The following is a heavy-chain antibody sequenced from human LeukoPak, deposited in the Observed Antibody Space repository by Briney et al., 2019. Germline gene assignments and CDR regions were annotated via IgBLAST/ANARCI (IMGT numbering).Heavy chain of an antibody. CDR2: ISGSGGST. CDR1: GFTFSSYA. V-gene: IGHV3-23*01. J-gene: IGHJ4*02. CDR3: ATRPPYGSYRDY. Sequence: GGSLRLSCAASGFTFSSYAMSWVRQAPGKGLEWVSAISGSGGSTYYADSVKGWFTISRDNSKNTLYLQMNSLRAEDTAVYYCATRPPYGSYRDYWGQGTLVTVSS. D-gene: IGHD3-3*01.